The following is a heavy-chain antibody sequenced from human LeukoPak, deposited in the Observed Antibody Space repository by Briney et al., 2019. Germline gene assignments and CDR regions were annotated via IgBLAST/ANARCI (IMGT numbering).Heavy chain of an antibody. D-gene: IGHD3-22*01. Sequence: GGSLRLSCAASGFTFSSYAMSWVRQAPGKGLEWVSAISGSGGSTYYADSVKGRFTISRDNSKNTLYLQTNSLRAEDTAVYYCAKGASDYYDSSGFHDYWGQGTLITVSS. CDR1: GFTFSSYA. CDR2: ISGSGGST. J-gene: IGHJ4*02. CDR3: AKGASDYYDSSGFHDY. V-gene: IGHV3-23*01.